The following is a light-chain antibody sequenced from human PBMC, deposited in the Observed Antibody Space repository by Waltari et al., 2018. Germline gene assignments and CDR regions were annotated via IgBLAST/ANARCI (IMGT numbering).Light chain of an antibody. V-gene: IGLV2-14*01. CDR2: EVN. J-gene: IGLJ3*02. CDR1: TSDIADYKY. CDR3: ASHTSASTWV. Sequence: QSALTQPASVSGSPGQSITISCTGSTSDIADYKYASWYQQHPGKAPKLLIYEVNSRPSGVGYRFSGSKSGNTASLTISGLQAEDEADYYCASHTSASTWVFGGGTKLTVL.